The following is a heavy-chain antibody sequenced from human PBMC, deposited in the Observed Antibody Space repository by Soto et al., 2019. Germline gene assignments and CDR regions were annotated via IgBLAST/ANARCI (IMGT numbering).Heavy chain of an antibody. Sequence: QVQLVQSGAEVKKPGSSVKVSCKASGGTFSSYAISWVRQAPGQGLEWMGGIIPIFGTANYAQKFQGRVTITADEXPXTXXMELSSLRSRYTAVYYCASLGVRWGGRRAYWYFDLWGRGTLVTVSS. J-gene: IGHJ2*01. CDR2: IIPIFGTA. D-gene: IGHD3-16*01. CDR3: ASLGVRWGGRRAYWYFDL. V-gene: IGHV1-69*12. CDR1: GGTFSSYA.